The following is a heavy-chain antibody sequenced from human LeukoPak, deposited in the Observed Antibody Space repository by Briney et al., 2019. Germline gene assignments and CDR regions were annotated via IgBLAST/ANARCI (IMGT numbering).Heavy chain of an antibody. D-gene: IGHD5-12*01. CDR1: GGSISSSSFY. CDR2: IYYSGST. CDR3: ARLPTITFFDY. Sequence: SETLSLTCTVSGGSISSSSFYWGWIRQPPGRGLEWIGSIYYSGSTSYNPSLKSRVTISVDTSKNQFSLKLSSVTAADTAVYYCARLPTITFFDYWGQGTLVTVSS. V-gene: IGHV4-39*01. J-gene: IGHJ4*02.